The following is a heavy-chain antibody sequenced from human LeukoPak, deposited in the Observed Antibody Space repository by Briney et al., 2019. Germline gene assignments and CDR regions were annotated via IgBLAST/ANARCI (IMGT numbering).Heavy chain of an antibody. V-gene: IGHV1-24*01. CDR2: FDPEDGET. CDR3: ATGYGRPDIVVVSYFDY. D-gene: IGHD2-15*01. Sequence: ASVKVSCKVSGYTLTELSMHWVRQAPGKGLEWMGGFDPEDGETIYAQKLQGRVTMTEDTSTDTAYMELSSLRSEDTAVYYCATGYGRPDIVVVSYFDYWGQGTLVTVSS. J-gene: IGHJ4*02. CDR1: GYTLTELS.